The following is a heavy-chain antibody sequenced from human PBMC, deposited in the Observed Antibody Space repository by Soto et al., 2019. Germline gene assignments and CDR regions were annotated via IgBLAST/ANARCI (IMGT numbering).Heavy chain of an antibody. D-gene: IGHD6-6*01. CDR1: GFTFSSYA. Sequence: HPGGSLRLSCAASGFTFSSYAMHWVRQAPGKGLEWVAVISYDGSNKYYADSVKGRFTISRDNSKNTLYLQMNSLRAEDTAVYYCAREGSPQDRLSSSLSLWGQGTLVTVSS. V-gene: IGHV3-30-3*01. CDR3: AREGSPQDRLSSSLSL. CDR2: ISYDGSNK. J-gene: IGHJ4*02.